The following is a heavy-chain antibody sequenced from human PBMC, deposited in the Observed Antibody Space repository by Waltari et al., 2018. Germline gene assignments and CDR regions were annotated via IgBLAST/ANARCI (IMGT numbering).Heavy chain of an antibody. Sequence: EVQLLESGGDLVQPGGSLRLSCAASGFTFSSYSMNWLRQAPGKGLEWVSSSSGTGGSTYYADSVKGRFTISRDNSKNTLYLQMNSLRAEDTAVYYCAKDNDFWSGYFDFWGQGTLVTVSS. D-gene: IGHD3-3*01. CDR3: AKDNDFWSGYFDF. V-gene: IGHV3-23*01. J-gene: IGHJ4*02. CDR1: GFTFSSYS. CDR2: SSGTGGST.